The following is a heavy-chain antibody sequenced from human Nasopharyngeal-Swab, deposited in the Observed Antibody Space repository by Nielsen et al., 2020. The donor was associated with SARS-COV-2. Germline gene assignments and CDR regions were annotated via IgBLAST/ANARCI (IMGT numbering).Heavy chain of an antibody. J-gene: IGHJ3*01. Sequence: QTPSLTRAISGDSVSNDRAAWSWIRQPPSRGLEWLGRTWYRSKWNYDSATSLSGRLTVSPDTAKNQFSLHLNSVTPDDTSVYYCARIQQQLPGIVWGQGTMVIVSS. CDR1: GDSVSNDRAA. V-gene: IGHV6-1*01. CDR2: TWYRSKWNY. D-gene: IGHD6-13*01. CDR3: ARIQQQLPGIV.